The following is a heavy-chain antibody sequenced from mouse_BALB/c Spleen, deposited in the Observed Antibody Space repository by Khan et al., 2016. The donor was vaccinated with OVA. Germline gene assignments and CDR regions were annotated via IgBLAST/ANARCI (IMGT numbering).Heavy chain of an antibody. V-gene: IGHV1S132*01. CDR2: IFPGTGTT. D-gene: IGHD2-1*01. CDR1: GYTFPSYW. J-gene: IGHJ3*01. CDR3: ARGYFGNYEFVY. Sequence: QVQLQQPGAELVKPGTSVKLSCKTSGYTFPSYWIQWVKQRPGQGLGWIGQIFPGTGTTYYNENFKDKATLTVDTSSNSAYMQLTSLTSEDSAVXFCARGYFGNYEFVYWGQGTLVTVSP.